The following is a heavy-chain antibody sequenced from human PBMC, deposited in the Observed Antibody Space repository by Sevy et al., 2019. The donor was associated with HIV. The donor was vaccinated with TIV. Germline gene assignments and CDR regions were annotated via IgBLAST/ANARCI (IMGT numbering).Heavy chain of an antibody. J-gene: IGHJ5*02. Sequence: ASVKVSCKASGYTFTGYYMHWVRQAPGQGLEWMGWINPNSGGTNYAQKFQGRVTMTRDTSISTAYMGLSRLRSDDTAVYYCAPYVRSVGATTTGWFDPWGQGTLVTVSS. V-gene: IGHV1-2*02. CDR3: APYVRSVGATTTGWFDP. D-gene: IGHD1-26*01. CDR2: INPNSGGT. CDR1: GYTFTGYY.